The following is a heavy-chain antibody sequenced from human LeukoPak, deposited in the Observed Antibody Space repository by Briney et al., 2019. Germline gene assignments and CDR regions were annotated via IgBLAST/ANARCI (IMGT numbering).Heavy chain of an antibody. CDR1: GFTFTSSA. CDR2: IVVGSGNT. D-gene: IGHD6-19*01. J-gene: IGHJ6*03. Sequence: SEKVSCKASGFTFTSSAMQWVRQARGQRLEWIGWIVVGSGNTNYAQKFQERVTITRDMSTSTAYMELSSLRSEDTAVYYCAADSPTFYSSGWYDYYYMDVWGKGTTVTVSS. CDR3: AADSPTFYSSGWYDYYYMDV. V-gene: IGHV1-58*02.